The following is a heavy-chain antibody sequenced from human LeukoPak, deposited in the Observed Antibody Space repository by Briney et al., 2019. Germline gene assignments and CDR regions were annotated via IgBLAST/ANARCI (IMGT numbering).Heavy chain of an antibody. D-gene: IGHD1-7*01. CDR2: INPSGGST. Sequence: PGGSLRLSCAASGFTFTSYYMHWVRQAPGQGLEWMGIINPSGGSTSYAQKFQGRVTMTRDTSTSTVYMELSSLRSEDTAVYYCARVSGLRTGTTGYYFDYWGQGTLVTVSS. CDR3: ARVSGLRTGTTGYYFDY. V-gene: IGHV1-46*01. J-gene: IGHJ4*02. CDR1: GFTFTSYY.